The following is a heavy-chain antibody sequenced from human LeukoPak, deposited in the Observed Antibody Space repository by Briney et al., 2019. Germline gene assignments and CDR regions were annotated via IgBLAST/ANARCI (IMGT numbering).Heavy chain of an antibody. CDR2: IWYDGSNK. CDR3: ARPAGDEYWFDP. Sequence: GGSLRLSCAASGFTFSSYGMHWVRQAPGKGLERVAVIWYDGSNKYYADSVKGRFTISRDNSKNTLYLQMNSLRAEDTAVYYCARPAGDEYWFDPWGQGTLVTVSS. J-gene: IGHJ5*02. V-gene: IGHV3-33*01. CDR1: GFTFSSYG. D-gene: IGHD3-10*01.